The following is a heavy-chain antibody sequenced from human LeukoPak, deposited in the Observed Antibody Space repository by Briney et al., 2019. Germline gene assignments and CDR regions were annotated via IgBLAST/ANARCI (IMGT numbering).Heavy chain of an antibody. CDR2: IYYSGST. CDR3: ARRDAAGTTGFDY. V-gene: IGHV4-39*01. J-gene: IGHJ4*02. Sequence: SETLSLTCTVSGGSISSSSYYWGWIRQPPGKGLEWIGSIYYSGSTYYDPSLKSRVTISVDTSKNQFSLKLSSVTAADTAVYYCARRDAAGTTGFDYWGQGTLVTVSS. D-gene: IGHD6-13*01. CDR1: GGSISSSSYY.